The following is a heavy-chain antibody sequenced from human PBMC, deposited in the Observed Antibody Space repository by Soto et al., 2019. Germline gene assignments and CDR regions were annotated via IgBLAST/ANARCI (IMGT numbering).Heavy chain of an antibody. CDR1: GGSISSYY. CDR3: ARDLTGVNYMDV. D-gene: IGHD3-10*01. J-gene: IGHJ6*03. Sequence: SEPLSLTCTVSGGSISSYYWSWIRQPPGKGLEWIGYIYYSGSTNYNPSLKSRVTISVDTSKNQFSLKLSSVTAADTAVYYCARDLTGVNYMDVWGKGTTVTVS. V-gene: IGHV4-59*01. CDR2: IYYSGST.